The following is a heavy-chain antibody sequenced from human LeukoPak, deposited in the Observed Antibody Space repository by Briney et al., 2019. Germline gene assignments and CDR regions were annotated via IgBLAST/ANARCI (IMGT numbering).Heavy chain of an antibody. Sequence: PGGSLRLSCAASGFTFSSYAMTWVRQAPGKGLEWVSAISAGGGSTYYADSVKGRFTISRDNSKNTLYLQLNSLRAEDTAVYYCAKAGGWTNYFDYWGQGTLVTGSS. D-gene: IGHD6-19*01. CDR3: AKAGGWTNYFDY. CDR1: GFTFSSYA. V-gene: IGHV3-23*01. CDR2: ISAGGGST. J-gene: IGHJ4*02.